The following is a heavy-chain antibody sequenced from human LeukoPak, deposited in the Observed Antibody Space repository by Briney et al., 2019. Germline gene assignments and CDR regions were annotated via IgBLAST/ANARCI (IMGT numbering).Heavy chain of an antibody. D-gene: IGHD3-10*02. CDR1: GFTFNRFS. CDR2: ISYSNSYI. CDR3: AELGITMIGGV. Sequence: GGSLRLSCAASGFTFNRFSMNWVRQAPGRGLEWVSSISYSNSYIYYADSVKGRFTISRDNAKNSLYLQMNSLRAEDTAVYYCAELGITMIGGVWGKGTTVTISS. V-gene: IGHV3-21*01. J-gene: IGHJ6*04.